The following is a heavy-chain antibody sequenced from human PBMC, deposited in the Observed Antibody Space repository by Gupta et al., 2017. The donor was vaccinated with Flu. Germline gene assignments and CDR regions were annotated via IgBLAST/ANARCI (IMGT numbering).Heavy chain of an antibody. D-gene: IGHD5-12*01. J-gene: IGHJ3*01. CDR2: VYSGGST. Sequence: EVQLVESGGGFVQPGVSLRLSCAVPGLSVTGDCMTWVRQAPGTGLEWVAGVYSGGSTYYAYTVKGRFTISRHISKNTLDLQMDRLRSEDTAIYYCSMATLTNLTALHIWVQGTMVPVS. CDR3: SMATLTNLTALHI. V-gene: IGHV3-53*04. CDR1: GLSVTGDC.